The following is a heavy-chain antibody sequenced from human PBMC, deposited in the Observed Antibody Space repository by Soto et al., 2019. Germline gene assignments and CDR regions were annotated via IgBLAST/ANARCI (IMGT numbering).Heavy chain of an antibody. J-gene: IGHJ4*01. CDR1: GDSVTFGHHY. CDR3: ARARPDSAGSSLGRRLDF. CDR2: IFYSGAI. V-gene: IGHV4-61*01. Sequence: QVQLQESGPGLVKPSGTLSLICIVSGDSVTFGHHYWSWIRQPPGKGLEWIGHIFYSGAINYNQSLKSRVTMSVDSSKSQFSLNLTSVSAADSAIYYCARARPDSAGSSLGRRLDFWGQGTLVTVSS. D-gene: IGHD3-10*01.